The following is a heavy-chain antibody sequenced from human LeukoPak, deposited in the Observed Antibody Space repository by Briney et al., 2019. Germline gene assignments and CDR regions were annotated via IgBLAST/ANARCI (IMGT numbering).Heavy chain of an antibody. Sequence: SQTLSLXCTVSGGSISSGSYYWSWIRQPAGKGLEWIGRIYTSGITNYNPSLKSRVTISVDTSKNQFSLKLSSVTAADTAVYYCARERDYVWGSYRYSPCFDYWGQGTLVTVSS. CDR1: GGSISSGSYY. D-gene: IGHD3-16*02. CDR3: ARERDYVWGSYRYSPCFDY. V-gene: IGHV4-61*02. CDR2: IYTSGIT. J-gene: IGHJ4*02.